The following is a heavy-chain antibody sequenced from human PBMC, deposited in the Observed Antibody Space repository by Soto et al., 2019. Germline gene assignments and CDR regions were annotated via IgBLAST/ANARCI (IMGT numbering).Heavy chain of an antibody. Sequence: QVQLQESGPGLVKPSQTLSLTCTVSGGSISSGGYYGSWIRQHPEKGLEWIGYIYYSGSTYYNPSLKSRVTISVDTSKSQFSLKLSSVTAADTAVYYCARVGYSYGLPDYWGQGTLVTVSS. CDR3: ARVGYSYGLPDY. CDR2: IYYSGST. J-gene: IGHJ4*02. CDR1: GGSISSGGYY. V-gene: IGHV4-31*03. D-gene: IGHD5-18*01.